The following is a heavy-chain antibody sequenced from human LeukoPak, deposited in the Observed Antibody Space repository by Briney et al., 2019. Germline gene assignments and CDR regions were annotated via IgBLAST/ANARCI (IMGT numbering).Heavy chain of an antibody. CDR1: GCTFSSYA. CDR3: ASVSSVTPSYYYYGMDV. D-gene: IGHD1-14*01. J-gene: IGHJ6*02. CDR2: IIPILGIA. Sequence: SVKVSCKASGCTFSSYAISWVRQAPGQGLEWMGRIIPILGIANYAQKFQGRVTITADKSTSTAYMELSSLRSEDTAVYYCASVSSVTPSYYYYGMDVWGQGTTVTVSS. V-gene: IGHV1-69*04.